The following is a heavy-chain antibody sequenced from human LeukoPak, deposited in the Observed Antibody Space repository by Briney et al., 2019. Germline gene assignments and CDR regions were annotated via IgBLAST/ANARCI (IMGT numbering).Heavy chain of an antibody. CDR2: IYYSGST. Sequence: SETLSLTCTVSGGSISSSSYYWGWIRQPPGKGLEWIGSIYYSGSTYYDPSLKSRVTISVDTSKNQFSLKLSSVTAADTAVYYCARHGDGESGSYYPLGYWGQGTLVTVSS. D-gene: IGHD1-26*01. CDR1: GGSISSSSYY. CDR3: ARHGDGESGSYYPLGY. V-gene: IGHV4-39*01. J-gene: IGHJ4*02.